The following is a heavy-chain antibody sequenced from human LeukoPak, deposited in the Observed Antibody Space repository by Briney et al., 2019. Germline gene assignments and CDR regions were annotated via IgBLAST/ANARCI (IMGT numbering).Heavy chain of an antibody. D-gene: IGHD3-10*01. Sequence: GGSLRLSCAASGFTVSSYGMTWVRLAPGKGLEWVSAFSATDGSAQYAESVKGRLTISRDNSKNTLYLQMNSLRAEDTAVYYCAKVYGARITMVRGVIGVCGMDVWGQGTTVTVSS. CDR2: FSATDGSA. CDR1: GFTVSSYG. J-gene: IGHJ6*02. V-gene: IGHV3-23*01. CDR3: AKVYGARITMVRGVIGVCGMDV.